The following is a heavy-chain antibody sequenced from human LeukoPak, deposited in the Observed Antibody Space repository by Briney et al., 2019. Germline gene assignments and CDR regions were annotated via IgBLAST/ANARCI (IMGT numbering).Heavy chain of an antibody. Sequence: GGSLRLSCAASGFTFNRHWMTWVRQAPGKGLEWVAHIKDDGSDKWYVDSVKGRFTISRDNAKNSVYLQMNSLRAEGTAVYYCARDGGHWNDLDYWGQGTLVTVSS. CDR3: ARDGGHWNDLDY. J-gene: IGHJ4*02. D-gene: IGHD1-1*01. CDR2: IKDDGSDK. CDR1: GFTFNRHW. V-gene: IGHV3-7*05.